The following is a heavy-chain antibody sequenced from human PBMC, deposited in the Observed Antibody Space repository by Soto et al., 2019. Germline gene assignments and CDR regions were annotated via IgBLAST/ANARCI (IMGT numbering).Heavy chain of an antibody. D-gene: IGHD2-8*01. CDR3: ATDSGYCTNGVCSGFRFDP. CDR1: GYTLTELS. Sequence: GASVKVSCKVSGYTLTELSMHWVRQAPGKGLEWMGGFDPEDGETIYAQKFQGRVTMTEDTSTDTAYMELSSLRSEDTAVYYCATDSGYCTNGVCSGFRFDPWGQGTLVTVSS. V-gene: IGHV1-24*01. CDR2: FDPEDGET. J-gene: IGHJ5*02.